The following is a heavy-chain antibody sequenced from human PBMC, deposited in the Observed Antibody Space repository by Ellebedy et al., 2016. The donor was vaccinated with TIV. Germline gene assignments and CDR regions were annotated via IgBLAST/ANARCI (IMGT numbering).Heavy chain of an antibody. Sequence: GGSLRLSXSASGFTFINAWLIWVRQAPGKGLEWVGRIKSKSDGETTEYAAPVQGRFTISRDESKSTLYLQMNSLKIEDTGVYYCTTHPYTTSSNYWGQGTLVTVSS. J-gene: IGHJ4*02. CDR3: TTHPYTTSSNY. V-gene: IGHV3-15*01. D-gene: IGHD6-6*01. CDR2: IKSKSDGETT. CDR1: GFTFINAW.